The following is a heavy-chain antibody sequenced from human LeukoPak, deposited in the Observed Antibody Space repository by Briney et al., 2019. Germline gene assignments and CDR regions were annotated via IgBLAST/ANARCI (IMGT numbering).Heavy chain of an antibody. CDR2: INPSGGRT. CDR3: ARSTFDIVVVPAAIDY. D-gene: IGHD2-2*01. CDR1: RYTFTSYY. Sequence: ASVKVSCKTSRYTFTSYYMHWVRQAPGQGLEWMGIINPSGGRTNYAQKFQGRVTMTRDTSTSTVYMEVSSLRSEDTAVYYCARSTFDIVVVPAAIDYWGQGTLVTVSS. J-gene: IGHJ4*02. V-gene: IGHV1-46*01.